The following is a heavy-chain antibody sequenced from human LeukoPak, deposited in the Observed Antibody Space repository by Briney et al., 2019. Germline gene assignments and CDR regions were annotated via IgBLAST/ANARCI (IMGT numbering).Heavy chain of an antibody. CDR1: GGTFSSYA. CDR3: ARAELGPYYYYYGMDV. CDR2: IIPILGIP. D-gene: IGHD7-27*01. Sequence: SVQVSCKASGGTFSSYAISWVRQAPGQGREWMGRIIPILGIPNYAHKLQGRVTITADTSTRTAYMELSRLRSEDTAVYYCARAELGPYYYYYGMDVWGQGTTVTVSS. J-gene: IGHJ6*02. V-gene: IGHV1-69*04.